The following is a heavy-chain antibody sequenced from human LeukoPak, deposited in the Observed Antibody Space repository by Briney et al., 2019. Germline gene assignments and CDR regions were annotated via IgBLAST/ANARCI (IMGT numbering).Heavy chain of an antibody. D-gene: IGHD3-3*01. Sequence: SQTLSLTCTVSGGSISSGSYYWSWIRQPAGKGLEWIGRIYTSGSTNHNPSLKSRAAISVDTSKNQFSLKLSSVTAADTAVYYCARGAYDFWSGYYTRAFDCWGQGTLVTVSS. CDR2: IYTSGST. J-gene: IGHJ4*02. CDR1: GGSISSGSYY. CDR3: ARGAYDFWSGYYTRAFDC. V-gene: IGHV4-61*02.